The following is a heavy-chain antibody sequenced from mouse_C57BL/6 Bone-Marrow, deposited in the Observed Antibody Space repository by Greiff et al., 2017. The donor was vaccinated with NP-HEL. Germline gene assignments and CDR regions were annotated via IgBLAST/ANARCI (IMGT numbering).Heavy chain of an antibody. CDR3: ARKDDYDAVYYYAMDY. V-gene: IGHV2-2*01. J-gene: IGHJ4*01. D-gene: IGHD2-4*01. Sequence: QVQLQQSGPGLVQPSQSLSITCTVSGFSLTSYGVHWVRQSPGKGLEWLGVIWSGGSTDYNAAFISRLSISKDNSKSQVFFKMNSLQADDTAIYYCARKDDYDAVYYYAMDYWGQGTSVTVSS. CDR1: GFSLTSYG. CDR2: IWSGGST.